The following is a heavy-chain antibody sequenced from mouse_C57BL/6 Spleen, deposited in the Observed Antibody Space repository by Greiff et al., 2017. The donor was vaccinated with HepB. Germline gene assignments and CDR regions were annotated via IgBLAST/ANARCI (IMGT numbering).Heavy chain of an antibody. V-gene: IGHV14-4*01. Sequence: VQLKESGAELVRPGASVKLSCTASGFNIKDDYMHWVKQRPEQGLEWIGWIDPENGDTEYASKFQGKATITADTSSNTAYLQLSSLTSEDTAVYYCTKDYGRDYFDYWGQGTTLTVSS. D-gene: IGHD1-1*01. J-gene: IGHJ2*01. CDR3: TKDYGRDYFDY. CDR1: GFNIKDDY. CDR2: IDPENGDT.